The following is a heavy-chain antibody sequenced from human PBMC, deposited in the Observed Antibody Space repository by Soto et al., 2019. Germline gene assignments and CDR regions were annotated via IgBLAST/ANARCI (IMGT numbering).Heavy chain of an antibody. Sequence: GGSLRLSCAASRFTFSSYAMTWVRQAPGKGLEWVSTITSSGGSTYYADSVRGRFTISRDNSNNTLYLQMSGLRAEDTAVYYCSKSGDGYWGQGTLVTVSS. D-gene: IGHD3-10*01. CDR3: SKSGDGY. CDR2: ITSSGGST. V-gene: IGHV3-23*01. CDR1: RFTFSSYA. J-gene: IGHJ4*02.